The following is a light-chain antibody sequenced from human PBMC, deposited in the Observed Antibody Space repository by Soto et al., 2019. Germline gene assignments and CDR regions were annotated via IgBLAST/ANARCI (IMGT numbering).Light chain of an antibody. V-gene: IGKV3D-15*01. CDR3: QQYNNWPPWT. CDR2: GES. Sequence: EIVMTQSPATLSVSPGERATLSCRASQSISSNLAWYQQKPGQAPRHLIYGESTRATGIPARFSGSGSGTEFTLTISSLQSEDFAVYYCQQYNNWPPWTFGQGTKVEIK. CDR1: QSISSN. J-gene: IGKJ1*01.